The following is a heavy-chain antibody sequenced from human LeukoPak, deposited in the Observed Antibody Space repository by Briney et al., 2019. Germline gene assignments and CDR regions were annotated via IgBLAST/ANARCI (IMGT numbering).Heavy chain of an antibody. D-gene: IGHD3-22*01. J-gene: IGHJ5*02. V-gene: IGHV3-23*01. CDR1: GFTVSNPW. Sequence: GGSLRLSCAASGFTVSNPWMNWVRQAPGKGLEWVSAISGSGGSTYYADSVKGRFTISRDNSKNTLYLQMNSLRAEDTAVYYCAKAADSSASYWFDPWGQGTLVTASS. CDR2: ISGSGGST. CDR3: AKAADSSASYWFDP.